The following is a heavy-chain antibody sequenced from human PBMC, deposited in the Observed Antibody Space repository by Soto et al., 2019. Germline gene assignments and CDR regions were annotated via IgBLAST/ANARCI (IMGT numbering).Heavy chain of an antibody. D-gene: IGHD4-17*01. Sequence: QVQLQESGPGLVKPSEPLSLTCTVSGGSISRYYWSWIRQPPGKGLEWIGDSYYSGGTNYNPSLNGRCTVSVDPSKNQCSQYMRSVTAADAAVYYGARAYGDPPYYCDYWGQGTLGPVSS. V-gene: IGHV4-59*01. J-gene: IGHJ4*02. CDR2: SYYSGGT. CDR3: ARAYGDPPYYCDY. CDR1: GGSISRYY.